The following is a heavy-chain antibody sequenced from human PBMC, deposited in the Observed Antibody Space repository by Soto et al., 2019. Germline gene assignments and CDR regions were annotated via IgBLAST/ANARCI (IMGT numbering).Heavy chain of an antibody. CDR2: INAGNGNT. D-gene: IGHD3-3*01. CDR3: ARDKVRVSGYDFWSGSEDYYYYGMDV. J-gene: IGHJ6*02. CDR1: GYTFTSYA. Sequence: GASVKVSCKASGYTFTSYAMHWVRQAPGQRLEWMGWINAGNGNTKYSQKFQGRVTITRDTSASTAYMELSSLRSEDTAVYYCARDKVRVSGYDFWSGSEDYYYYGMDVRGQGTTVTVSS. V-gene: IGHV1-3*01.